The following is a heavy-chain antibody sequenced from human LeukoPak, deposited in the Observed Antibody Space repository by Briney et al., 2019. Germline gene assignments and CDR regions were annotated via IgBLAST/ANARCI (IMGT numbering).Heavy chain of an antibody. CDR3: ARDSDDFWSGYYRH. CDR1: GFTFDDYG. Sequence: GGSLRLSCAASGFTFDDYGMSWVRQAPGKGLEWVSGINWNGGSTGYADSVKGRFTISRDNAKNSLYLQMNSLRAEDTAFYYCARDSDDFWSGYYRHWGQGTLVTVSS. J-gene: IGHJ4*02. CDR2: INWNGGST. V-gene: IGHV3-20*04. D-gene: IGHD3-3*01.